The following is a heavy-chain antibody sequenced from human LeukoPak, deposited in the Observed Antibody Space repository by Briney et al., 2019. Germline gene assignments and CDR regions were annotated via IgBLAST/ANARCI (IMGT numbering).Heavy chain of an antibody. V-gene: IGHV4-4*02. CDR1: GGSISSGYW. D-gene: IGHD2-15*01. J-gene: IGHJ4*02. Sequence: SETLSLTCAVSGGSISSGYWWSWVRQPPMEGLEWIGEIIDSGSTNYNPSLKGRITISLDKTKNQFSLNVNSVTAADTAVYYCATYGPTSGGYTFEYWGQGILVTVSS. CDR3: ATYGPTSGGYTFEY. CDR2: IIDSGST.